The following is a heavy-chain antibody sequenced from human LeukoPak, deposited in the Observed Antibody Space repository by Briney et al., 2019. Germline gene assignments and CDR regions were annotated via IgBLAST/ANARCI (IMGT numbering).Heavy chain of an antibody. CDR2: IYYSGST. CDR1: GGSISSSSYY. Sequence: PSETLSLTCTVSGGSISSSSYYWGWIRQPPGKGLEWIVSIYYSGSTYYNPSLKSRVTISVDTSKNQFSLKLSSVTAADTAVYYCARAGRRGLGMGAIDYWGQGTLVTVSS. D-gene: IGHD1-26*01. J-gene: IGHJ4*02. CDR3: ARAGRRGLGMGAIDY. V-gene: IGHV4-39*07.